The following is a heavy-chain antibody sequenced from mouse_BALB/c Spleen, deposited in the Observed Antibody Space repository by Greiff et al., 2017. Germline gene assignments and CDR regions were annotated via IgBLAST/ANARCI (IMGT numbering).Heavy chain of an antibody. V-gene: IGHV3-2*02. J-gene: IGHJ4*01. CDR1: GYSITSYYA. CDR3: AREDDGYYSYYAMDY. D-gene: IGHD2-3*01. Sequence: EVQLQQSGPGLVKPSQSLSLTCTVTGYSITSYYAWNWIRQFPGNKLEWMGYISYSGSTSYNPSLKSRISITRDTSKNQFFLQLNSVTTEDTATYYCAREDDGYYSYYAMDYWGQGTSVTVSS. CDR2: ISYSGST.